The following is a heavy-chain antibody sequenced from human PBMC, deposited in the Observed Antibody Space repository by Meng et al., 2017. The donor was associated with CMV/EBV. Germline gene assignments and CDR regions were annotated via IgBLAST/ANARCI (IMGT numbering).Heavy chain of an antibody. CDR3: AKGDGAGTAYYFDY. CDR1: GFTFDDYA. V-gene: IGHV3-9*01. CDR2: ISWNSGSI. Sequence: SLKISCAASGFTFDDYAMHWVRQAPGKGLEWVSGISWNSGSIGYADSVKGRFTISRDNAKNSLYLQMNSLRAEDTALYYCAKGDGAGTAYYFDYWGQGT. J-gene: IGHJ4*02. D-gene: IGHD6-13*01.